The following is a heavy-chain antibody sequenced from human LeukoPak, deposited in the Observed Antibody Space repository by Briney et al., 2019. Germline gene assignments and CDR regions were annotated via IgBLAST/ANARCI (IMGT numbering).Heavy chain of an antibody. V-gene: IGHV3-7*01. CDR2: IKKDGSEK. CDR1: GFTLSSYW. D-gene: IGHD3-10*01. J-gene: IGHJ4*02. Sequence: PGGSLRLSCAASGFTLSSYWMSWVRQAPGKGLEWVANIKKDGSEKYYVESVKGRFTISRDNAKNSLYRQMNSLRAEDTAVYYCARGYSSGGCLDYWGQGTLVTVSS. CDR3: ARGYSSGGCLDY.